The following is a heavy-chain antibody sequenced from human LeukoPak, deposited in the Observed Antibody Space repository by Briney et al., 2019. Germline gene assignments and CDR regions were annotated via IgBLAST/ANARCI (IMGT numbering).Heavy chain of an antibody. J-gene: IGHJ4*02. Sequence: GGSLRLSCAASGLTVSSNSLSWVRQAPGKGLEWVSIIYSGSSTYYADSVKGRFTISRDISKNTLYLQMNSLRVEDTAVYYCARARTSWLYFDCWGQGTLVTVSS. D-gene: IGHD6-13*01. CDR1: GLTVSSNS. CDR3: ARARTSWLYFDC. V-gene: IGHV3-53*01. CDR2: IYSGSST.